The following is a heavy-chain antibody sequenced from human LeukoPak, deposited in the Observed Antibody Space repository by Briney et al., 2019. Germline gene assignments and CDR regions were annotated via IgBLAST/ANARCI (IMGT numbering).Heavy chain of an antibody. J-gene: IGHJ4*02. CDR2: INSDGSST. Sequence: PEGSLRLSCAASGFTFSSYWMHWVRQAPGKGLVWVSRINSDGSSTSYADSVKGRFTISRDNAKNTLYLQMNSLRAEDTAVYYCASGEMATVLGYWGQGTLVTVSS. CDR1: GFTFSSYW. D-gene: IGHD5-24*01. CDR3: ASGEMATVLGY. V-gene: IGHV3-74*01.